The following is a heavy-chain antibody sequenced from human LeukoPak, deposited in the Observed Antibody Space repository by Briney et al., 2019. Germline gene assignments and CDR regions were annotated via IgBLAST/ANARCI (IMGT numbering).Heavy chain of an antibody. CDR2: ISSSSSYI. D-gene: IGHD4-17*01. J-gene: IGHJ4*02. V-gene: IGHV3-21*01. Sequence: PGGSLRLSCAASGFTFSSYGMHWVRQAPGKGLEWVSSISSSSSYIYYADSVKGRFTISRDNAKNSLYLQMNSLRAEDTAVYYCAREGYGDYTVDYWGQGTLVTVSS. CDR1: GFTFSSYG. CDR3: AREGYGDYTVDY.